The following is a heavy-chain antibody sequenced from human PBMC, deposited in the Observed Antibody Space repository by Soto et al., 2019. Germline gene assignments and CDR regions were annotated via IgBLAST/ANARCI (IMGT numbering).Heavy chain of an antibody. J-gene: IGHJ6*02. CDR1: GYTFTSYY. CDR3: ARAGITMIVLVMEGMDV. V-gene: IGHV1-46*01. D-gene: IGHD3-22*01. CDR2: INPSGGST. Sequence: QVQLVQSGAEVKKPGASVKVSCKASGYTFTSYYMHWVRQAPGQGLEWMGIINPSGGSTSYAQKFQGRVTMTRDTSTSTVYMDLSSLRSEDTAVYYSARAGITMIVLVMEGMDVWGQGTTVTVS.